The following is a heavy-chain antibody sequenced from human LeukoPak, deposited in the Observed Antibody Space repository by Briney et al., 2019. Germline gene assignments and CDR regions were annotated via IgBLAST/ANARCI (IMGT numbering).Heavy chain of an antibody. CDR3: ARELAVAAPYYYGMDV. CDR2: ISSSSSYI. CDR1: GFTFSSYS. Sequence: GGSLRLSCAASGFTFSSYSMNWVRQAPGKGLEWVSSISSSSSYIYYADSVKGRFTISRDNAKNSLYLQMNSLRAEDTAVYYCARELAVAAPYYYGMDVWGQGTTVTVSS. D-gene: IGHD6-19*01. J-gene: IGHJ6*02. V-gene: IGHV3-21*01.